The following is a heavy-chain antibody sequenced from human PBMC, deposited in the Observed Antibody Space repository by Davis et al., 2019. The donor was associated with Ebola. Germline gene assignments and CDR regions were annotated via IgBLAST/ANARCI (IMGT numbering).Heavy chain of an antibody. CDR2: ICWNSGSI. Sequence: GGSLRLSCAASGFTFDDYAMHWVRQAPGKGLEWVSGICWNSGSIGYADSVKGRFTISRDNSKNTLYLQMNSLRAEDTAVYYCASHYGSGPNDYWGQGTLVTVSS. V-gene: IGHV3-9*01. D-gene: IGHD3-10*01. CDR3: ASHYGSGPNDY. CDR1: GFTFDDYA. J-gene: IGHJ4*02.